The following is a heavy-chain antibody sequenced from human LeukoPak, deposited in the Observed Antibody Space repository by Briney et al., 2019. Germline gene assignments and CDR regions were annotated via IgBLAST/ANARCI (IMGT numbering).Heavy chain of an antibody. CDR1: GGSITSTNW. J-gene: IGHJ5*02. CDR2: VSLSGLT. Sequence: SETLSLTCGVSGGSITSTNWWSWVRPPPGQGLEWIGEVSLSGLTNYNPSLSSRVIMALDTSKNHLSLHLTSVTAADTAVYYCATCRDEFGDYGFTSWGQGTLVTVSS. V-gene: IGHV4-4*02. D-gene: IGHD4-17*01. CDR3: ATCRDEFGDYGFTS.